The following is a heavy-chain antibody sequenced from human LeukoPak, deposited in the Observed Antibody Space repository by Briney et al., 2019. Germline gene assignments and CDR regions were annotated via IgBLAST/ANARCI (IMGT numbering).Heavy chain of an antibody. D-gene: IGHD6-19*01. CDR3: ARGFGYSSGWYVGY. Sequence: GSVKVSCQASGYTFPSYDINWVRQATGQGLEWMGWMNPNSGNTGYAQKFQGRVTMTRNTSISTAYMELSSLRSEDTAVYYCARGFGYSSGWYVGYWGQGTLVTVSS. J-gene: IGHJ4*02. V-gene: IGHV1-8*01. CDR2: MNPNSGNT. CDR1: GYTFPSYD.